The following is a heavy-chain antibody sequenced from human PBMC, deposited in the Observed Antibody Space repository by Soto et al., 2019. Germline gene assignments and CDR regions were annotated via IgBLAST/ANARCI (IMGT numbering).Heavy chain of an antibody. Sequence: SLKISCKGSGYSFTSYWISWVRQMPGKGLEWMGRIDPSDSYTNYSPSFQGHVTISADKSISTAYLQWSSLKASDTAMYYFARHYAGATRGDYYYGRDVWGQGTTVTVSS. J-gene: IGHJ6*02. CDR1: GYSFTSYW. V-gene: IGHV5-10-1*01. CDR3: ARHYAGATRGDYYYGRDV. D-gene: IGHD1-26*01. CDR2: IDPSDSYT.